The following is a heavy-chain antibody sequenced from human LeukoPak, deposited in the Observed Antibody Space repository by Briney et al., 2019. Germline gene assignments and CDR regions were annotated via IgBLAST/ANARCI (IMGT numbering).Heavy chain of an antibody. CDR1: GGSFSGYY. J-gene: IGHJ3*02. CDR3: ARGRRVSYHDFWSGYYGAFDI. D-gene: IGHD3-3*01. V-gene: IGHV4-34*01. CDR2: INHSGST. Sequence: SETLSLTCAVYGGSFSGYYWSWIRQPPGKGLEWIGDINHSGSTNYNPSLKSRVTISVDTSKNQFSLKLSSVTAADTAVYYCARGRRVSYHDFWSGYYGAFDIWGQGTMVTASS.